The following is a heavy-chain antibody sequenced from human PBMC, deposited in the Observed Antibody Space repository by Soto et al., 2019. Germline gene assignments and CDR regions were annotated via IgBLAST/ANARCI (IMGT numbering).Heavy chain of an antibody. CDR3: TRGSSSGWFAY. CDR2: VYNTGTT. V-gene: IGHV4-59*02. J-gene: IGHJ5*01. Sequence: SETLSLTCTVSGGSVTTYYWSWIRQPPGKGLEWIGYVYNTGTTKYNPSLKSRVTISVDTSKTQFSLKLTSVTTADTAVHYCTRGSSSGWFAYWGQGTPVTVSS. CDR1: GGSVTTYY. D-gene: IGHD6-19*01.